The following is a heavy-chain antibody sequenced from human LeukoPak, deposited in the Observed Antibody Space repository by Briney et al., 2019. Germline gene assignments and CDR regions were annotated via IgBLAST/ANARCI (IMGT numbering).Heavy chain of an antibody. V-gene: IGHV1-46*01. D-gene: IGHD3-22*01. Sequence: ASVKVSCKTSRYTFTSYYMHWVRQAPGQGLEWMGIINPSSGTTTYAQKFQGRVTMTRDTSTSTVYMEVSSLRSEDTAMYYCARAIGSSWYSTLDYWGQGILVAVSS. J-gene: IGHJ4*02. CDR2: INPSSGTT. CDR1: RYTFTSYY. CDR3: ARAIGSSWYSTLDY.